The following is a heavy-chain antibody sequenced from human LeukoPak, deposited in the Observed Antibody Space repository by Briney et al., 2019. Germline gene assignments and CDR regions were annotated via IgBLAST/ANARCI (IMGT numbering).Heavy chain of an antibody. CDR1: GGSISPYF. CDR2: IYYSGST. Sequence: SETLSLTCTVSGGSISPYFWSWIRQPPGKGLEWIGYIYYSGSTNYNPSLKSRVTMSVDMSKNQFSLKLSSVTAADTAVYYCARDLFDSSGYSAFSIWGQGTMVTVSS. V-gene: IGHV4-59*01. D-gene: IGHD3-22*01. J-gene: IGHJ3*02. CDR3: ARDLFDSSGYSAFSI.